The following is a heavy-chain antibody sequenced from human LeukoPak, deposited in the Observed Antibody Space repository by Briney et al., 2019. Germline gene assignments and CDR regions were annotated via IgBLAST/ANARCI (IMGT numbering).Heavy chain of an antibody. Sequence: GGSLRLSCAASGFTFSSYSMNWARQAPGKGLEWVSSISSSSSYIYYADSVKGRFTISRDNAKNSLYLQMNSLRAEDTAVYYCARKGSGYCSSTSCYYYYMDVWGKGTTVTVSS. J-gene: IGHJ6*03. V-gene: IGHV3-21*01. CDR3: ARKGSGYCSSTSCYYYYMDV. CDR2: ISSSSSYI. D-gene: IGHD2-2*03. CDR1: GFTFSSYS.